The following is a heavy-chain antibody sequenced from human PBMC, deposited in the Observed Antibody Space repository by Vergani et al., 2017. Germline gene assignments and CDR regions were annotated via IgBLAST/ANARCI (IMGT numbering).Heavy chain of an antibody. CDR3: AREFRVVPAAIRHYYYYGMDV. J-gene: IGHJ6*02. CDR2: IIPILGIA. Sequence: QVQLVQSGAEVKKPGSSVKVSCKASGGTFSSYTISWVRQAPGQGLEWMGRIIPILGIANYAQKFQGRVTITADKSTSTAYMELSSLRSEDTAVYYCAREFRVVPAAIRHYYYYGMDVWGQGTTVTVSS. CDR1: GGTFSSYT. V-gene: IGHV1-69*08. D-gene: IGHD2-2*02.